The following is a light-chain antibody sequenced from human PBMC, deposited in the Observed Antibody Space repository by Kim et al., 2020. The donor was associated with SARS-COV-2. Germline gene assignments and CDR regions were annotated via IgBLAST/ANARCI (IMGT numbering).Light chain of an antibody. CDR3: AAWENSLDGPL. CDR1: SSNISSRA. Sequence: GQMGSISCTGSSSNISSRAVNWYQQLTRTTPKHPINNDDKGPSEVPDRISGSKSGTSASLAISGLQSDDEADYYCAAWENSLDGPLFGGGTQLTVL. J-gene: IGLJ2*01. CDR2: NDD. V-gene: IGLV1-44*01.